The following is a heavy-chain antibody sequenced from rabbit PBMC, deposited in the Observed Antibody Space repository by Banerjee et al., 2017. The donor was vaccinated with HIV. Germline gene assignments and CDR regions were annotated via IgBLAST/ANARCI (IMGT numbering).Heavy chain of an antibody. V-gene: IGHV1S45*01. CDR3: TRAAGYGGYGYSTGFTL. CDR2: IFGTGSATT. Sequence: QEQLVESGGGLVKPGTSLTLTCTASGFTISGSYWISWVRQAPGKGLEWIAHIFGTGSATTYYASWAKGRFTISKTSSTTVTLQMTSLTAADTATYFCTRAAGYGGYGYSTGFTLWGPGTLVTVS. CDR1: GFTISGSYW. D-gene: IGHD6-1*01. J-gene: IGHJ4*01.